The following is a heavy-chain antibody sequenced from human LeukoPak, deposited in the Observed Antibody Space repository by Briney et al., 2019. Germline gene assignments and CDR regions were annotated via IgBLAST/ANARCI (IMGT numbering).Heavy chain of an antibody. J-gene: IGHJ4*02. V-gene: IGHV3-30*04. Sequence: GGSLRLSSAAAGFTCSTNAMHRDRQAPGKGLEGGAVISYDGSNKDYAYSVKGRFTISGDNTKNTLYLQMNSPKAQATALCYCAGSPSGYYPDYWGQGTLVTVSS. CDR1: GFTCSTNA. D-gene: IGHD3-22*01. CDR3: AGSPSGYYPDY. CDR2: ISYDGSNK.